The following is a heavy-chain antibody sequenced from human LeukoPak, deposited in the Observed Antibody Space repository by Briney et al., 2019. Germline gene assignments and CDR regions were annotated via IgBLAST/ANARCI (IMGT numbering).Heavy chain of an antibody. D-gene: IGHD3-3*01. CDR2: TYTSGTT. J-gene: IGHJ3*01. CDR3: ARDEYTIFGVVAPGAFDL. V-gene: IGHV4-61*02. CDR1: GGSISSGSYY. Sequence: SQTLSLTCTVSGGSISSGSYYWSWIRQPAGKGLEWIGPTYTSGTTNYNPSLKSRVTISVDTSKNQSSLKLSSVTAADTAIYYCARDEYTIFGVVAPGAFDLWGQGTMVTVSS.